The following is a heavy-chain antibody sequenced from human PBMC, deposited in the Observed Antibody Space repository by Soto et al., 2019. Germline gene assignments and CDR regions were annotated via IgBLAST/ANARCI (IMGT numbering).Heavy chain of an antibody. J-gene: IGHJ4*02. V-gene: IGHV3-11*05. CDR2: IRSSGTSA. CDR1: GFTFSAVY. D-gene: IGHD6-19*01. CDR3: PRDRGPVTGQCFDY. Sequence: QVQLEESGGGLVKPGGSLRLSCEASGFTFSAVYMSWIRQAPNKGLEYISYIRSSGTSANYEDSVKGRFSSSRDNAKNSLYLPKTSLRAEDTAVYYCPRDRGPVTGQCFDYWGQGALVTVSS.